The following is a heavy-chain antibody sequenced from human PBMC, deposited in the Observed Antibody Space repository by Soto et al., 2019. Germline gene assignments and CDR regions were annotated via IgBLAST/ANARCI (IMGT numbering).Heavy chain of an antibody. D-gene: IGHD3-3*01. CDR3: ARVRAYYDFWSGYGGIGWFEP. CDR2: IYHSGST. CDR1: SGSISSSNW. V-gene: IGHV4-4*02. Sequence: SETLSLTCAVSSGSISSSNWWSWGRQPPGKGLEWIGEIYHSGSTNYNPSLKSRVTISVDKSKNQFSLKLSSVTAADTAVYYCARVRAYYDFWSGYGGIGWFEPWGQGTLVTVSS. J-gene: IGHJ5*02.